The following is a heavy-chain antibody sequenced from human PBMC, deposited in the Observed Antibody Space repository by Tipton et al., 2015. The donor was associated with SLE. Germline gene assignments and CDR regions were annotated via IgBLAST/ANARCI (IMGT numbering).Heavy chain of an antibody. CDR1: GGSISSYY. J-gene: IGHJ3*02. CDR2: VFSSGTT. V-gene: IGHV4-59*01. CDR3: ARDYYGSGFDAFDI. Sequence: LRLSCTVSGGSISSYYWSWIRQHPGKGLEWIGYVFSSGTTYYNPSLKGRLSLSLDTSKNQFSLRLSSVTAADTAVYYCARDYYGSGFDAFDIWGQGTMVTVSS. D-gene: IGHD3-10*01.